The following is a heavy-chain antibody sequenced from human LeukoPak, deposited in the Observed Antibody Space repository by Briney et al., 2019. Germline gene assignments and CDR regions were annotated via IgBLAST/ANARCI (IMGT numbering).Heavy chain of an antibody. V-gene: IGHV5-51*01. J-gene: IGHJ5*02. Sequence: GESLQISCKGSGYSFTSDWIGWVRQMPRKGLDWMGIIYPGDSDTRYSPSFQGQVTLSADKSISTAYLQWSSLKASDTAMYYCARLRLPPNGFDPWGQGTLVTVSS. CDR1: GYSFTSDW. CDR3: ARLRLPPNGFDP. CDR2: IYPGDSDT.